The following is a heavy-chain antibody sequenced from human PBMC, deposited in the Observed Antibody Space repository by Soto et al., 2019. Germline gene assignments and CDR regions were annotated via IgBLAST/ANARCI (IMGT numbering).Heavy chain of an antibody. CDR1: GGTFSSYA. CDR2: IIPIFGTA. Sequence: SVKVSCKASGGTFSSYAISWVRQAPGQGLEWMGGIIPIFGTANYAQKFQGRVTITADESTSTAYMELSSLRSEDTAVYYCAREGDYGGNPKAFDIWGQGTMVTVSS. J-gene: IGHJ3*02. CDR3: AREGDYGGNPKAFDI. V-gene: IGHV1-69*13. D-gene: IGHD4-17*01.